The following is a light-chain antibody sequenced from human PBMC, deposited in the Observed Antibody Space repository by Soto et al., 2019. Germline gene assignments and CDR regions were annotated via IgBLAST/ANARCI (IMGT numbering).Light chain of an antibody. CDR1: QGISSW. Sequence: GDRVTITCRASQGISSWLAWYQQKPGKAPKLLIYTASTLQSGVPSRFSGSGSGTEFTLTISSLQPEDFATYYCQQLDNYPRTFGQGTTGDIK. CDR3: QQLDNYPRT. V-gene: IGKV1-9*01. J-gene: IGKJ1*01. CDR2: TAS.